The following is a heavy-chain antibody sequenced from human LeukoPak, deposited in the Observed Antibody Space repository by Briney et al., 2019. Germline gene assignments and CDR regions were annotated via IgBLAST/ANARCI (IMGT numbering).Heavy chain of an antibody. D-gene: IGHD1-1*01. CDR2: ISSGGTTI. CDR3: VRDHNYANWFDP. Sequence: GGSLRLACAASGFTLMTYSMNWVRQAPGKGPEWVAHISSGGTTIHYADSVKGRFTISRDNANNMLYLQLNSLRVEDTAVYYCVRDHNYANWFDPRGQGTLVTVSS. V-gene: IGHV3-48*01. CDR1: GFTLMTYS. J-gene: IGHJ5*02.